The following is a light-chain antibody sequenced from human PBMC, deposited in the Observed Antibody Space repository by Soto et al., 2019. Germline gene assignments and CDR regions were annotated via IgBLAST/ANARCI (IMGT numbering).Light chain of an antibody. Sequence: DIQMTQSPSTLSASVGDRVTITCRASQSISSWLAWYQQKPGKAPKLLIYKSSSLESGVPSRFSGSGSGTEFTLTISSLQPDDFAPYYCQQYNSYSLTFGGGTEVEIK. J-gene: IGKJ4*01. CDR2: KSS. CDR1: QSISSW. V-gene: IGKV1-5*03. CDR3: QQYNSYSLT.